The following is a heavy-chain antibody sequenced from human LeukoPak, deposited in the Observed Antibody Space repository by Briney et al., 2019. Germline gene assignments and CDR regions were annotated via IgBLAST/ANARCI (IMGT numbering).Heavy chain of an antibody. D-gene: IGHD2-15*01. CDR1: GGSISSGSYY. CDR2: IYTSGST. Sequence: SETLSLTCTVSGGSISSGSYYWSWLRQPAGKGLEWIGRIYTSGSTNYNPSLKSRVTISVDTSKNQFSLKLTSVTAADTAVYYCARAGLSYCSGGSCYWFDPWGQGTLVTVSS. CDR3: ARAGLSYCSGGSCYWFDP. V-gene: IGHV4-61*02. J-gene: IGHJ5*02.